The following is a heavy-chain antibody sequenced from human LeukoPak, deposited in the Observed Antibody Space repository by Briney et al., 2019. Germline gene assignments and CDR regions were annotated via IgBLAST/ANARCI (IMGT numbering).Heavy chain of an antibody. CDR1: GFTFSSYA. CDR3: ANSGYYYDSSGFFD. CDR2: ISGSGGST. V-gene: IGHV3-23*01. Sequence: GGSLRLSCAASGFTFSSYAMSWVRQAPGKGLEWVSAISGSGGSTYYAESVKGRFTISRDNSKNTLYLQMNSLRAEDTAVSYCANSGYYYDSSGFFDWGQGTLVTVSS. J-gene: IGHJ4*02. D-gene: IGHD3-22*01.